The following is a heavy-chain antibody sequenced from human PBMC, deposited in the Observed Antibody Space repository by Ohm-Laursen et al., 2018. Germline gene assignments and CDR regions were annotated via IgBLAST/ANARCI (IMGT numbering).Heavy chain of an antibody. Sequence: PGTLSLTCAVYGGSFSGYYWSWIRQPPGKGLEWIGEINHSGSTNYNPSLKSRVTISVDTSKNQFSVKLSSVTAADTAVYYCARNLTGDRKGSNYWGQGTLVTVSS. V-gene: IGHV4-34*01. CDR3: ARNLTGDRKGSNY. CDR2: INHSGST. J-gene: IGHJ4*02. CDR1: GGSFSGYY. D-gene: IGHD7-27*01.